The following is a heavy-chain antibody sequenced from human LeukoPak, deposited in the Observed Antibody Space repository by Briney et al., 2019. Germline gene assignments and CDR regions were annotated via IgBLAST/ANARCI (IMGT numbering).Heavy chain of an antibody. Sequence: GGSLRLSCAASGFTFSSYYMNWVRQAPGKGLEWVSSIHSSDGYINYADSVRGRFTISRDNAKSSLYLQMNSLRAEDTAVYYCARGVLGYGRNDAFDIWGQGTMVTVSS. CDR3: ARGVLGYGRNDAFDI. D-gene: IGHD4-23*01. CDR2: IHSSDGYI. J-gene: IGHJ3*02. V-gene: IGHV3-21*01. CDR1: GFTFSSYY.